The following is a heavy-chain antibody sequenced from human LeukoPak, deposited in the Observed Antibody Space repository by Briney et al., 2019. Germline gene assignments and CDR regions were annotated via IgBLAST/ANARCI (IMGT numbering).Heavy chain of an antibody. V-gene: IGHV3-21*01. D-gene: IGHD4-17*01. CDR3: ARSSGLYYGDYDY. CDR2: ISSSSSYI. CDR1: GFTFSSYS. Sequence: GGSLRLSCAAFGFTFSSYSMNWVRQAPGKGLEWVSSISSSSSYIYYADSVKGRFTISRDNAKNSLYLQMNSLRAEDTAVYYCARSSGLYYGDYDYWGQGTLVTVSS. J-gene: IGHJ4*02.